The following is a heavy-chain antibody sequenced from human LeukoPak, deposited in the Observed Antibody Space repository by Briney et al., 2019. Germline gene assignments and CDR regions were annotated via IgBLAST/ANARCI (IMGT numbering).Heavy chain of an antibody. CDR2: INPSDGST. Sequence: VASVNVSCMASGYTFTSYYLHWVRQAPGQGLEWMGIINPSDGSTSYAQRFQGRVTITRDTSTSTVYMELSSLRSEDTAVYYCATLMSSVTTTDYWGQGTLVTVSS. V-gene: IGHV1-46*01. CDR1: GYTFTSYY. D-gene: IGHD4-17*01. J-gene: IGHJ4*02. CDR3: ATLMSSVTTTDY.